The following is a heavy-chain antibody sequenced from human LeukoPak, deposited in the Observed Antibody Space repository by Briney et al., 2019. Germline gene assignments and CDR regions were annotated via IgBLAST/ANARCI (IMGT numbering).Heavy chain of an antibody. CDR3: ARQGGYSSSPDF. D-gene: IGHD6-13*01. CDR2: IYYSGST. V-gene: IGHV4-59*08. J-gene: IGHJ4*02. CDR1: GGSISSYY. Sequence: SETLSLTCTVSGGSISSYYWSWIRQPAGKGLEWIGYIYYSGSTNYNPSLKSRVTISVDTSKNQFSLKLSSVTAADTAVYYCARQGGYSSSPDFWGQGTLVTVSS.